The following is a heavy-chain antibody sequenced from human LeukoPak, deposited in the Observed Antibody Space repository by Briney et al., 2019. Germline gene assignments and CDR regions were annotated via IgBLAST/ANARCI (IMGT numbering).Heavy chain of an antibody. CDR1: GGTFISYA. CDR3: ASAYSSSLYYYYGMDV. CDR2: IIPILGIA. J-gene: IGHJ6*02. V-gene: IGHV1-69*04. Sequence: SVKVSCKASGGTFISYAISWVRQAPGQGLEWMGRIIPILGIANYAQKFQGRVTITADKSTSTAYMELSSLRSEDTAVYYCASAYSSSLYYYYGMDVWGQGTTVTVSS. D-gene: IGHD6-13*01.